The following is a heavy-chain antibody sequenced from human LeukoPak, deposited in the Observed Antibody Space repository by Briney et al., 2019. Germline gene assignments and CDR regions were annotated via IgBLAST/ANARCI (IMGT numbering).Heavy chain of an antibody. J-gene: IGHJ6*02. CDR2: IYPTGDT. V-gene: IGHV4-4*02. Sequence: PSGTLSLTCAVSGGSISNANRWTWVRQTPGKGLEWIGEIYPTGDTNYNPSLKSRVTMSMDKSKNQYSLKLTSMTAADTAVYYCARDPPRGYGMDVWGPGITVAVSS. CDR1: GGSISNANR. CDR3: ARDPPRGYGMDV.